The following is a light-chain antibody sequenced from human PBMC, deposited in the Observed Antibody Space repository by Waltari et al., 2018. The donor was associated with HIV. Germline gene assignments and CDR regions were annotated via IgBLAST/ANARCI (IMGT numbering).Light chain of an antibody. J-gene: IGKJ5*01. CDR1: QSVSSY. Sequence: EIVLTQSPATLSLSPGERATLSCRASQSVSSYLAWYQQKPGQAPRLLIDAASKRATGIPARFSGSGSGTDFTLTISSLEPEDFAVYYCQQRTNWPPSITFGQGTRLEIK. V-gene: IGKV3-11*01. CDR2: AAS. CDR3: QQRTNWPPSIT.